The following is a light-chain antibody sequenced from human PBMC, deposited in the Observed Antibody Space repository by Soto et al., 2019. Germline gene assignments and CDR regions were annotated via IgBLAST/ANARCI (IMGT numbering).Light chain of an antibody. Sequence: EIVLTQSPGTLSLSPGERATLSCRASQSLTNNYFAWYQQKPGRALRLLIDGASTRATGIPDRFSGSGSGTDFPLTISRLEPEDVAVYYWQQYAAVVTFGQGTKVEI. CDR1: QSLTNNY. CDR2: GAS. CDR3: QQYAAVVT. J-gene: IGKJ1*01. V-gene: IGKV3-20*01.